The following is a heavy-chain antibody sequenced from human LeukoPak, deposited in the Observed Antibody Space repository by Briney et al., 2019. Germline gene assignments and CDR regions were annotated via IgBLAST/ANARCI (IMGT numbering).Heavy chain of an antibody. CDR2: VNPNSGHT. J-gene: IGHJ4*02. V-gene: IGHV1-8*01. CDR1: GYTFTSYD. Sequence: GASVKVSCKASGYTFTSYDINWVRQATGQGLEWMGWVNPNSGHTGYARKFQGRVTMTRNTSISTAYMDLSSLRSEDTAVYYCARGAPGSYCSGGSCPYFDYWGQGTLVSVSS. CDR3: ARGAPGSYCSGGSCPYFDY. D-gene: IGHD2-15*01.